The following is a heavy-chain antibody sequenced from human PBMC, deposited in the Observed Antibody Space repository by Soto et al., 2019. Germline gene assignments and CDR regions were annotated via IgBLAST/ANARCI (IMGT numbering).Heavy chain of an antibody. D-gene: IGHD3-10*01. CDR2: ISGSGGST. Sequence: LRLSCAASGFTFSSYAMSWVRQAPGKGLEWVSAISGSGGSTYYADSVKGRFTISRDNSKNTLYLQMNSLRAEDTAVYYCAKVRRNTMVRGVFDYWGQGTLVTVSS. V-gene: IGHV3-23*01. CDR1: GFTFSSYA. J-gene: IGHJ4*02. CDR3: AKVRRNTMVRGVFDY.